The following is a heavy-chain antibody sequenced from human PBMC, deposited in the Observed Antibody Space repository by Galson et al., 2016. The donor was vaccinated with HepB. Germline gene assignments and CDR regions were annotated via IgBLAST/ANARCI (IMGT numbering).Heavy chain of an antibody. CDR1: GYSFTTYW. J-gene: IGHJ6*02. V-gene: IGHV5-51*01. Sequence: QSGAAVKKPGESLKISCQGSGYSFTTYWIAWVRHAPGEGLEWMGFIYPGDSKIRYSPSFQGQVTISVDKSVNTAYLQWSSLQASDTAIYYCARHGAMANKSGLDVWGQGTTVTVSS. CDR3: ARHGAMANKSGLDV. D-gene: IGHD1/OR15-1a*01. CDR2: IYPGDSKI.